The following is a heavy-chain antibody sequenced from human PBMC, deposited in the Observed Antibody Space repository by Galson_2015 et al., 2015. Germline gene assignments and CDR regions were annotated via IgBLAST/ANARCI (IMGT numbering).Heavy chain of an antibody. Sequence: CAISGDSVSSNSASWNWIRQSPSRGLEWLGRTYYRSKWYYDYAASVKSRIAVNPDTSKNKFSLQLNSVIPEDTAVYYCARDTPRYGWHPDAFDIWGQGTVVTVSS. D-gene: IGHD3-16*02. J-gene: IGHJ3*02. CDR1: GDSVSSNSAS. V-gene: IGHV6-1*01. CDR3: ARDTPRYGWHPDAFDI. CDR2: TYYRSKWYY.